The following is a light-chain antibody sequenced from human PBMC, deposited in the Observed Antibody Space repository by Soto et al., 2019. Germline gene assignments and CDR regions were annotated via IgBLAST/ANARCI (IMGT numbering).Light chain of an antibody. V-gene: IGLV2-14*01. J-gene: IGLJ1*01. CDR2: EVS. CDR3: FSYTSSTAYV. CDR1: SSDVGGYKY. Sequence: ALTQPASVSGSPGQSITISCTGTSSDVGGYKYVSWYQLHPGKAPKLMIYEVSNRPSGISNRFSASKSGNTASLTISGLQAEDEADYYCFSYTSSTAYVFGSGTKVTVL.